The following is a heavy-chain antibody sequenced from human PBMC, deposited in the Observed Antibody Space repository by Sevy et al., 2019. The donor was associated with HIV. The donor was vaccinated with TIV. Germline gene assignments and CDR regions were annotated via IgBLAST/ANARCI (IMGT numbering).Heavy chain of an antibody. Sequence: GGSLRLSCGASGFNFDDYGMHWVRQAPGKGPEWVSGLSWNSGSIGYADSVKGRFTISRDNAKNSLSLQMNSLRAEDTALYYCAKDVRVGAATGDAFDMWGQVTMVTVSS. CDR1: GFNFDDYG. D-gene: IGHD2-15*01. CDR3: AKDVRVGAATGDAFDM. CDR2: LSWNSGSI. J-gene: IGHJ3*02. V-gene: IGHV3-9*01.